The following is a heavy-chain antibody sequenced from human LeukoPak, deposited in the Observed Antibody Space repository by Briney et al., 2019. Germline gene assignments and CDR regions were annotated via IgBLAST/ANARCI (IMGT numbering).Heavy chain of an antibody. CDR3: ARGDLAFVPAADRYGYYL. CDR2: ISPNNGGT. J-gene: IGHJ4*02. Sequence: ASVKVSCKASGYTFTGYYIHWVRQAPGQGLHWLGWISPNNGGTKSAQNLQGRVSMTRATFISTAYMELTNLKSDDTAVYYCARGDLAFVPAADRYGYYLWGQGTLVTVSS. D-gene: IGHD2-2*01. CDR1: GYTFTGYY. V-gene: IGHV1-2*02.